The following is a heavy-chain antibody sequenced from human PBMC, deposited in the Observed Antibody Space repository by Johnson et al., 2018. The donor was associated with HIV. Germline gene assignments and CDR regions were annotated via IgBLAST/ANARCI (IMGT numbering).Heavy chain of an antibody. J-gene: IGHJ3*02. CDR2: ISWNSGSI. CDR1: GFTFDDYA. Sequence: VQLVESGGGLVQPGRSLRLSCAASGFTFDDYAMHWVRQAPGKGLEWVSGISWNSGSIGYADSVKGRFTISRDNAKNSLYLQMNSLRAEDTALYYCARDLGITGTDAFDIWGQGTMVTVSS. V-gene: IGHV3-9*01. CDR3: ARDLGITGTDAFDI. D-gene: IGHD1-20*01.